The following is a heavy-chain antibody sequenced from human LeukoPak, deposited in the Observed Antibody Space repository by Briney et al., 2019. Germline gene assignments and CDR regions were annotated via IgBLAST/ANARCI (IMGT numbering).Heavy chain of an antibody. Sequence: SETLSLTCIVSGGSISSYFWNWIRQPAGKGLEWIVKIYGGGSTTYNPSPNYNPSLKSRVTMSMDTSNNEFSLSLTSVTAADTAVYYCARDLGWGSPVAYWGQGILVTVSS. CDR2: IYGGGSTTYNPSP. J-gene: IGHJ4*02. CDR1: GGSISSYF. V-gene: IGHV4-4*07. D-gene: IGHD3-16*01. CDR3: ARDLGWGSPVAY.